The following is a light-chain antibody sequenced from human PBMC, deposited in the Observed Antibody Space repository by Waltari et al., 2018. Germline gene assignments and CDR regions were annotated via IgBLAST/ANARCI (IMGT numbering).Light chain of an antibody. CDR2: AAS. CDR3: QQSYSFTRT. CDR1: QTISRY. Sequence: DITMTQSPSSLSASVGDRVTTTCRASQTISRYLNWYQQKPGKAPNLLIYAASSLQSGVPSRFSGSGSGRDFTLIITSLQPEDFATYYCQQSYSFTRTFGQGTKVEIK. V-gene: IGKV1-39*01. J-gene: IGKJ1*01.